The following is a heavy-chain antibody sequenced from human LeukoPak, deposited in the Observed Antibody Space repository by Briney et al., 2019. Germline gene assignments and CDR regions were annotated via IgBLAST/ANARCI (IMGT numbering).Heavy chain of an antibody. J-gene: IGHJ4*02. CDR1: GGSFSGYY. D-gene: IGHD6-13*01. V-gene: IGHV4-34*01. Sequence: SETLSLTCAVYGGSFSGYYWSWIRQPPGKGPEWIGEINHSGSTNYNPSLKSRVTISVDTSKNQFSLKLSSVTAADTAMYYCARGLIWSAAGRFDYWGQGTLVTVSS. CDR2: INHSGST. CDR3: ARGLIWSAAGRFDY.